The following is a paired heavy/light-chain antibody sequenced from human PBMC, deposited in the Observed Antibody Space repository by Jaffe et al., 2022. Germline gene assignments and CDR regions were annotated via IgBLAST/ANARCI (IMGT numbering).Heavy chain of an antibody. CDR3: ARHIVVPAAVYYYYYYMDV. CDR1: GGTFSSYA. V-gene: IGHV1-69*01. CDR2: IIPIFGTA. Sequence: QVQLVQSGAEVKKPGSSVKVSCKASGGTFSSYAISWVRQAPGQGLEWMGGIIPIFGTANYAQKFQGRVTITADESTSTAYMELSSLRSEDTAVYYCARHIVVPAAVYYYYYYMDVWGKGTTVTVSS. D-gene: IGHD2-2*01. J-gene: IGHJ6*03.
Light chain of an antibody. CDR1: QSVLYSSNNKNY. CDR2: WAS. Sequence: DIVMTQSPDSLAVSLGERATINCKSSQSVLYSSNNKNYLAWYQQKPGQPPKLLIYWASTRESGVPDRFSGSGSGTDFTLTISSLQAEDVAVYYCQQYYSTPQVTFGQGTRLEIK. CDR3: QQYYSTPQVT. V-gene: IGKV4-1*01. J-gene: IGKJ5*01.